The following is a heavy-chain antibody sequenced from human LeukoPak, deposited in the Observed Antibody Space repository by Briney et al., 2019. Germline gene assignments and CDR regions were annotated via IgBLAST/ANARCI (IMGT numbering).Heavy chain of an antibody. V-gene: IGHV4-59*08. CDR2: IYYSGST. CDR1: GGSISSYY. D-gene: IGHD1-26*01. Sequence: SETLSLTCTVSGGSISSYYWSWIRQPPGKGLEWIGYIYYSGSTNYNPSLKSRVTISVDTPKNQFSLKLSSVTAADTAVYYCARAEGSSRFDYWGQGTLVTVSS. J-gene: IGHJ4*02. CDR3: ARAEGSSRFDY.